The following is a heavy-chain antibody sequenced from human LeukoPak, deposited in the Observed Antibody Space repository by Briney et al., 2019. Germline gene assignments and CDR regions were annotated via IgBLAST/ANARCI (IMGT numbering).Heavy chain of an antibody. CDR3: ARDRGHNWNAPGDWFDP. Sequence: SVKVSCKASGGTFSSYAISWVRQAPGQGLEWMGRIIPILGIANYAQKFQGRVTITADKSTSTAYMELSSLRSEDTAVYYCARDRGHNWNAPGDWFDPWGQGTLITVSS. V-gene: IGHV1-69*04. J-gene: IGHJ5*02. CDR2: IIPILGIA. CDR1: GGTFSSYA. D-gene: IGHD1-20*01.